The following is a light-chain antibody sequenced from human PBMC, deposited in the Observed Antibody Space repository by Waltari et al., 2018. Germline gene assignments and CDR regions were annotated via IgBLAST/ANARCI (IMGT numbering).Light chain of an antibody. CDR1: SSDVGNYNL. CDR2: EVT. V-gene: IGLV2-23*02. Sequence: QSALTQPASVSGSPGQSITISCTGTSSDVGNYNLVSWYQQHPGKAPKLMIYEVTKRPSGVSTRFSGSKCRNTASLAIAWLQAEDEADYYCCSYAGSITYVFGTGTKVTVL. J-gene: IGLJ1*01. CDR3: CSYAGSITYV.